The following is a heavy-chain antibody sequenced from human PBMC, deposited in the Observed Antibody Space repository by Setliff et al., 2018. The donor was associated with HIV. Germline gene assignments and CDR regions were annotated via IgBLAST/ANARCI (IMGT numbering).Heavy chain of an antibody. D-gene: IGHD5-12*01. V-gene: IGHV4-34*04. CDR3: ARVGLRFKYTFDY. CDR1: GGSISGYY. Sequence: TLSLTCAVYGGSISGYYWSWTRQPPGKGLEWIGEINPVGRNDNYNPSLNNRAAIVLDTSKNQFSLWLTSVTAADTAVYYCARVGLRFKYTFDYWGQGMLVTVSS. J-gene: IGHJ4*02. CDR2: INPVGRND.